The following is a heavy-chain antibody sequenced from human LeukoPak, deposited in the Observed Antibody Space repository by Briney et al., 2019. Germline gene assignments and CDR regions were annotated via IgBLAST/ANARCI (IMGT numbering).Heavy chain of an antibody. CDR3: ARVGYGSLLRYYFDY. J-gene: IGHJ4*02. CDR2: IIPIFGTA. D-gene: IGHD4-17*01. V-gene: IGHV1-69*13. CDR1: GGTFSSYA. Sequence: ASVKVSCKASGGTFSSYAISWVRQAPGQGLEWMGGIIPIFGTANYAQKFQGRVTITADESTSTAYMELSSLRSEDTAVYYCARVGYGSLLRYYFDYWGQGTLVTVSS.